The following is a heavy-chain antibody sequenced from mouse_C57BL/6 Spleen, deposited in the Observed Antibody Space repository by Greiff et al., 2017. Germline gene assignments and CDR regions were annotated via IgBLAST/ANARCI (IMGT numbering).Heavy chain of an antibody. V-gene: IGHV1-80*01. Sequence: VKLMESGAELVKPGASVKISCKASGYAFSSYWMNWVKQRPGKGLEWIGQIYPGDGDTNYNGKFKGKATLTADKSSSTAYMRLSSLTSEDSAVYFCASEGLRDFDYWGQGTTLTVSS. CDR1: GYAFSSYW. J-gene: IGHJ2*01. CDR2: IYPGDGDT. D-gene: IGHD1-1*01. CDR3: ASEGLRDFDY.